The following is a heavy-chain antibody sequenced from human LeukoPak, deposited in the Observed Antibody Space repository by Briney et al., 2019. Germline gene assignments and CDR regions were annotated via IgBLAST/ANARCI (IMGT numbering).Heavy chain of an antibody. J-gene: IGHJ5*02. V-gene: IGHV3-48*03. Sequence: GGSLRLSCAASGFTFSSYEMYWVRQAPGKGLEWVSYISSSDGTIYYADPVKGRFTISRDNAKNSLYLQMNSLRAEDTSIYYCARVAFKGAGDWFDPWGQGTLVTVSS. CDR2: ISSSDGTI. CDR1: GFTFSSYE. CDR3: ARVAFKGAGDWFDP. D-gene: IGHD3-3*02.